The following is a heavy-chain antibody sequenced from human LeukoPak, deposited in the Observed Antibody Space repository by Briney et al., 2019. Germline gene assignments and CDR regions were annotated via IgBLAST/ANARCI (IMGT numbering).Heavy chain of an antibody. CDR1: GGSISSSSYY. CDR3: ARHSYRSGNFYY. Sequence: SETLSLTCTVPGGSISSSSYYWGWIRHPPGKGLEWIGSIYYSGSTYYLRSPKTRVTISVETSKSQFSLKLSSVTAADTVVYYCARHSYRSGNFYYWGQGTLVTVSS. CDR2: IYYSGST. V-gene: IGHV4-39*01. J-gene: IGHJ4*02. D-gene: IGHD5-18*01.